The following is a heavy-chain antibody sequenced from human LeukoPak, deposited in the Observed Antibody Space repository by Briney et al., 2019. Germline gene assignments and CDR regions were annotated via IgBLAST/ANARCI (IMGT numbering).Heavy chain of an antibody. V-gene: IGHV4-34*01. CDR1: GGSFSGYY. Sequence: PSETLSLTCAVYGGSFSGYYWSWIRQPPGKGLEWIGEINHSGSTNYNPSLKSRVTISVDTSKNQFSLKLSSVTAADTAVYYCARGCTFDYWGQGTLVTVSS. CDR2: INHSGST. J-gene: IGHJ4*02. CDR3: ARGCTFDY. D-gene: IGHD1-1*01.